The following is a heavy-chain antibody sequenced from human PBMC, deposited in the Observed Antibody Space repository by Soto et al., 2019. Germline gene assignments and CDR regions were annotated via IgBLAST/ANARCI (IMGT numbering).Heavy chain of an antibody. D-gene: IGHD3-10*01. CDR1: GGTFSSYA. CDR2: IIPIFGTA. J-gene: IGHJ6*02. V-gene: IGHV1-69*13. Sequence: ASVKVSCKASGGTFSSYAISWVRQAPGQGLEWMGGIIPIFGTANYAQKFQGRVTITADESTSTAYMELSSLRSEDTAVYYCARGVHGSGSYYAPPHYYYGMDVWGQGTTVTVSS. CDR3: ARGVHGSGSYYAPPHYYYGMDV.